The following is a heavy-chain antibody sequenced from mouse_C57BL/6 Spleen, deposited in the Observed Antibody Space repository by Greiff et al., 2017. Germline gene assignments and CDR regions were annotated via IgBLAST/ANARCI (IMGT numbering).Heavy chain of an antibody. CDR3: ARNYGSSYFDV. CDR1: GYTFTDYY. D-gene: IGHD1-1*01. CDR2: IYPGSGNT. J-gene: IGHJ1*03. V-gene: IGHV1-76*01. Sequence: QVQLKESGAELVRPGASVKLSCKASGYTFTDYYINWVKQRPGQGLEWIARIYPGSGNTYYNEKFKGKATLTAEKSSSTAYMQLSSLTSEDSAVYFCARNYGSSYFDVWGTGTTVTVSS.